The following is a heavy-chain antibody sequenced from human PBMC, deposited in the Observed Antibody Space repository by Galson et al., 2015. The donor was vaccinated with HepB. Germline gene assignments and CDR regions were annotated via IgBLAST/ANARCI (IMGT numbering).Heavy chain of an antibody. V-gene: IGHV3-73*01. J-gene: IGHJ4*02. CDR3: SRLGDFSGYSSR. CDR2: IRSNAAHYAT. Sequence: PLRLSGPASGFTFSGSAIHWAPQAPGKGPGWVGRIRSNAAHYATAYVESLKGRFTISRDDSRNMAYLHMNNLKTEDTAVYYCSRLGDFSGYSSRWGQGTLVTVSS. D-gene: IGHD6-13*01. CDR1: GFTFSGSA.